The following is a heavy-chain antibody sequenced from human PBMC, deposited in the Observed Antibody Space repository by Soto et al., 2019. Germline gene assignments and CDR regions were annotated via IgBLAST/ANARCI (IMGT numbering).Heavy chain of an antibody. V-gene: IGHV3-48*03. J-gene: IGHJ5*02. CDR1: GFSFSSYE. CDR3: ARKGPYNWFDP. Sequence: EVQLVESGGGLVQPGGSLRLSCTASGFSFSSYEMNWVRQAPGKGLEWVSDISISGDTIYYADSVKGRFTISRDNAKNSLSLQINSLRAEDTAIYSCARKGPYNWFDPWGQGTLVTVSS. CDR2: ISISGDTI.